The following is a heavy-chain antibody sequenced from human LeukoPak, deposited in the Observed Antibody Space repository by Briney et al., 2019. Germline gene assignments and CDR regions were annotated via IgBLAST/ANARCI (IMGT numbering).Heavy chain of an antibody. CDR2: IWYDGSNK. Sequence: PGGSLRLSCAASGFTFSSYGMHWVRQAPGKGLEWVAVIWYDGSNKYYADSVKGRFTISRDNSKNTLYLQMNSLRAEDTAAYYCASIAVAGSPGGNFDYWGQGTLVTVSS. J-gene: IGHJ4*02. V-gene: IGHV3-33*01. CDR3: ASIAVAGSPGGNFDY. CDR1: GFTFSSYG. D-gene: IGHD6-19*01.